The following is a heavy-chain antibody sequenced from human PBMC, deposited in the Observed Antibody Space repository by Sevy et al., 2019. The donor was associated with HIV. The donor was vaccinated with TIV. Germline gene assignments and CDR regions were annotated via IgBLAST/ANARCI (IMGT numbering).Heavy chain of an antibody. D-gene: IGHD2-8*01. V-gene: IGHV3-74*01. CDR3: ATSTNGYYVY. CDR2: FSGDGSGI. CDR1: GFTFSNYY. J-gene: IGHJ4*02. Sequence: GGSLRLSCAASGFTFSNYYMHWVRQAPGKGLMWVSRFSGDGSGIHYADSVVKGRFTISRDNAKNTLYLQMNSLRAEDTAVYYCATSTNGYYVYWGQGTLVTVSS.